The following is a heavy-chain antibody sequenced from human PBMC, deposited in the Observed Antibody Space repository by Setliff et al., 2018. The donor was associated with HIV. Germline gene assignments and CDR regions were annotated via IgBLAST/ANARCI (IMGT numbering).Heavy chain of an antibody. CDR1: GLIFSSYE. Sequence: GGSLRLSCAASGLIFSSYEMNWVRQAPGKGLEWISFIGGHGSIIHYADSVKGRFTISRDNAKNLLYLQMRALRADDTAVYFCASPSFCSSTNCHADPHFYMDVWGKGTSVTVSS. CDR2: IGGHGSII. J-gene: IGHJ6*03. V-gene: IGHV3-48*03. CDR3: ASPSFCSSTNCHADPHFYMDV. D-gene: IGHD2-2*01.